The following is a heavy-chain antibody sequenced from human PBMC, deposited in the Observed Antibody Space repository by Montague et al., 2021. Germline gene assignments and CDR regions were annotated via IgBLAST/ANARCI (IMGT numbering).Heavy chain of an antibody. CDR2: INSDGSSI. J-gene: IGHJ4*02. V-gene: IGHV3-74*01. D-gene: IGHD3-22*01. Sequence: SLRLSCAASGFTFSSYWMHWVRQAPGKGLVWVSRINSDGSSISYADSVKGRFTISRDNAKNTLYLQMNSLRAVDTAVYYCARDGDYYDSGGYYPGYWGQGTLVTVSS. CDR1: GFTFSSYW. CDR3: ARDGDYYDSGGYYPGY.